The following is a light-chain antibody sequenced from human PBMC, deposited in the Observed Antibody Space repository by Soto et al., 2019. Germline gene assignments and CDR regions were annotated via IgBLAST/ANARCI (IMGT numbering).Light chain of an antibody. J-gene: IGKJ1*01. CDR2: LGS. CDR1: QSLLHTSGYNY. Sequence: DIVMTQSPLSLPVTPGEPASISCRSSQSLLHTSGYNYLDWYLQKPGQSPQLLIYLGSNRASGVPDRFSGSESGTDFTLKITRVEAEDVGVYYCMQPLENFRTFGQGTKVDIK. V-gene: IGKV2-28*01. CDR3: MQPLENFRT.